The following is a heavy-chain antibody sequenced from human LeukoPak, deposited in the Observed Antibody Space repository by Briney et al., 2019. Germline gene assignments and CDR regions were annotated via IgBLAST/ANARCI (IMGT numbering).Heavy chain of an antibody. V-gene: IGHV3-30-3*01. CDR1: GFTFSSYA. D-gene: IGHD4-17*01. J-gene: IGHJ5*02. CDR2: ISYDGSNK. Sequence: GGSLRLSCAASGFTFSSYAMHWVRQAPGKGLEWVAVISYDGSNKYYADSVKGRFTISRDNSKNTLYLQMNSLRAEDTALYYCAHQYGDYTGLDPWGQGTLVTVST. CDR3: AHQYGDYTGLDP.